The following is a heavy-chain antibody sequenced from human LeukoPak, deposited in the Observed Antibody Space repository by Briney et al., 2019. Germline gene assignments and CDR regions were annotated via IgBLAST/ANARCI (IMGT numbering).Heavy chain of an antibody. CDR1: GFTFSSYG. CDR2: IWYDGSDK. J-gene: IGHJ3*02. Sequence: PGGSLRLSCAASGFTFSSYGMHWVRQAPGKGLEWVAVIWYDGSDKYYADSVEGRFTISRDNSKNTLFLQMNNLRAEDTAVYYCAREYAQNAFDIWGQGTMVTVSS. D-gene: IGHD2-2*01. V-gene: IGHV3-33*01. CDR3: AREYAQNAFDI.